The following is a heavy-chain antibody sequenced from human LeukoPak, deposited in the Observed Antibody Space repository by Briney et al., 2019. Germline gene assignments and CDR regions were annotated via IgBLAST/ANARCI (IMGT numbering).Heavy chain of an antibody. V-gene: IGHV3-23*01. CDR1: GFTFSSYA. D-gene: IGHD6-19*01. CDR3: ARIGIAVAGRGVDY. CDR2: ISGSGGST. J-gene: IGHJ4*02. Sequence: GGSLRLSCAASGFTFSSYAMSWVRQAPGKGLEWVSAISGSGGSTYYADSVKGRFTISRDNSKNTLYLQMNSLRAEDTAVYYCARIGIAVAGRGVDYWGQGTLVTVSS.